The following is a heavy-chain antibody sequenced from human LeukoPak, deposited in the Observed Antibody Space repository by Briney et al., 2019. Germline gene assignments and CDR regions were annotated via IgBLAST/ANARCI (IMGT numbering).Heavy chain of an antibody. J-gene: IGHJ4*02. D-gene: IGHD3-3*01. CDR3: ARDSALYYDFWSGYYPLDY. CDR2: INPGNGDT. CDR1: GYTFTNYA. V-gene: IGHV1-3*01. Sequence: ASVKVSCKGSGYTFTNYAVHWVRQAPGQRLEWLGWINPGNGDTKYSQNFQGSVTVTSDTSAATAYVELNSLTSEDTAVYYCARDSALYYDFWSGYYPLDYWGQGTLVTVSS.